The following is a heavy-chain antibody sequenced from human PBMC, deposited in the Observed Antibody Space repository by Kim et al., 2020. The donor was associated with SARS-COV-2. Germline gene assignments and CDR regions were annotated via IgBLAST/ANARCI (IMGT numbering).Heavy chain of an antibody. V-gene: IGHV4-39*02. J-gene: IGHJ1*01. CDR1: GGSFSSYSYY. Sequence: SETLSLTCTVSGGSFSSYSYYWGCKRQPPGKGLVWIGSFLYSGSNYYNPSRQSRVTIYADTNNNHFSLRLSTVTAADTAEYYCAPSYRAGACNCVQYTL. CDR2: FLYSGSN. CDR3: APSYRAGACN. D-gene: IGHD7-27*01.